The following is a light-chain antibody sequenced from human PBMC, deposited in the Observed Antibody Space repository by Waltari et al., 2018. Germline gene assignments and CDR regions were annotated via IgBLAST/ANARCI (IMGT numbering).Light chain of an antibody. CDR1: TSNIGTNT. CDR3: ATWDDSLSGRV. V-gene: IGLV1-44*01. J-gene: IGLJ3*02. CDR2: VNY. Sequence: QSVLTQPPSTSGTPGQTVTISCSGSTSNIGTNTVTWYQLLPGTAPKTVILVNYSRPAVAPDRFPASKSGTSASLVISGLQSEDEADYFCATWDDSLSGRVFGGGTKVTVL.